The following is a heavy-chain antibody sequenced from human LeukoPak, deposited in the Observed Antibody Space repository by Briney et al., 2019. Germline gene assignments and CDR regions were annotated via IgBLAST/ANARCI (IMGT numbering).Heavy chain of an antibody. Sequence: SETLSLTCTVSGYSISSGYYWGWIRQPPGKGLEWIGNFYHGGSTYYNPSLKSRVTMSGDTSKNQFSLNLSSVTAADTAVYFCVRVTTSSWFEGYFDYWGQGILVTVSS. D-gene: IGHD6-13*01. V-gene: IGHV4-38-2*02. J-gene: IGHJ4*02. CDR3: VRVTTSSWFEGYFDY. CDR2: FYHGGST. CDR1: GYSISSGYY.